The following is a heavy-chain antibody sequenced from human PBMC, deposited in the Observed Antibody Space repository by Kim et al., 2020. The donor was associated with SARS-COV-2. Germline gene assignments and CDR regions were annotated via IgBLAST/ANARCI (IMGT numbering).Heavy chain of an antibody. V-gene: IGHV4-34*01. J-gene: IGHJ4*02. CDR3: ARVFPPVRGGAGDY. D-gene: IGHD3-16*01. CDR2: INHSGST. CDR1: GGSFSGYY. Sequence: SETLSLTCAVYGGSFSGYYWSWIRQPPGKGLEWIGEINHSGSTNYNPSLKSRVTISVDTSKNQFSLKLSSVTAADTAVYYCARVFPPVRGGAGDYWGQGTLVTVSS.